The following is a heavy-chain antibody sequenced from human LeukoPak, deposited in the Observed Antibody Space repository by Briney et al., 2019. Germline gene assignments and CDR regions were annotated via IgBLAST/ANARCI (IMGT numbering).Heavy chain of an antibody. J-gene: IGHJ4*02. V-gene: IGHV3-74*03. CDR3: TRFTDDY. CDR1: GFTFSSSW. Sequence: GGSLRLSCAVSGFTFSSSWMHWVRQVPGKGLVWVSRINNDGSYKTYADSVKRRFTVSRDNAKNTLYLQMSSLRAEDTAVYYCTRFTDDYWGQGTLVTVSS. CDR2: INNDGSYK.